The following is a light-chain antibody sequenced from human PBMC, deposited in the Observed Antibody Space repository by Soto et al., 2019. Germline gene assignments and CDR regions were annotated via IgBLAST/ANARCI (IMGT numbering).Light chain of an antibody. CDR1: SSEVGGYNS. V-gene: IGLV2-14*01. J-gene: IGLJ1*01. CDR2: DVT. CDR3: SSYRTGGSYV. Sequence: QSVLTQPASVSGSPGLSIAISCTGTSSEVGGYNSVSWYQQHPGKAPKLVIYDVTSRPSGVFNRFSGSKSGNTASLTISGLQAEDEGDYYCSSYRTGGSYVFGTGTKVT.